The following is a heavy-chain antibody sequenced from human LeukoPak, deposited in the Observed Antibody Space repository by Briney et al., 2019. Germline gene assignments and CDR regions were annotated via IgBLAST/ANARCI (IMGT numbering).Heavy chain of an antibody. CDR2: INPNSGNT. D-gene: IGHD6-6*01. Sequence: GASVKVSCKASGYTFTGYYMHWVRQAPGQGLEWMGWINPNSGNTGYAQKFQGRVTMTRNTSISTAYMELSSLRSEDTAVYYCARGAMSIAALNYWGQGTLVTVSS. CDR3: ARGAMSIAALNY. CDR1: GYTFTGYY. V-gene: IGHV1-8*02. J-gene: IGHJ4*02.